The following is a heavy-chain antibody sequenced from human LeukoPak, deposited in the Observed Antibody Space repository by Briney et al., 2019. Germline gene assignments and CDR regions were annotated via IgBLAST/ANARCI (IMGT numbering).Heavy chain of an antibody. CDR2: INPNSGGT. Sequence: ASVKVSCKASRYTFTSYYMHWVRQAPGQGLEWMGWINPNSGGTNYAQKFQGRVTTTRDTSISTAYMELSRLRSDDTAVYYCARGPYYHDSRGYYNYWGQGTLVTVSS. CDR1: RYTFTSYY. J-gene: IGHJ4*02. V-gene: IGHV1-2*02. D-gene: IGHD3-22*01. CDR3: ARGPYYHDSRGYYNY.